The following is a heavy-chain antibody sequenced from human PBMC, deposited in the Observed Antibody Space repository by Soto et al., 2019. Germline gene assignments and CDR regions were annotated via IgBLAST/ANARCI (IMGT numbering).Heavy chain of an antibody. CDR2: IFSSGST. V-gene: IGHV4-59*10. Sequence: SETLSLTCAVYGGSFSGYYWSWIRQPPGKGLEWIGRIFSSGSTSFNPSLESRVAMSVDTSKNHFSLNLSSVTAADMAVYYCAREGSYSAYNFAHGIQLWSFDFWGQGALVTVSS. J-gene: IGHJ4*02. CDR1: GGSFSGYY. D-gene: IGHD5-12*01. CDR3: AREGSYSAYNFAHGIQLWSFDF.